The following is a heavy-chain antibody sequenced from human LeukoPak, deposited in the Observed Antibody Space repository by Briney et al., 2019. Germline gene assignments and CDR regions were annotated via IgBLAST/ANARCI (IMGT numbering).Heavy chain of an antibody. Sequence: SETLSLTCAISSGSIGSSHWWSWVRQSPGKGLEWIGEIYHSGSTYYNPSLKSRVTISVDTSKNQFSLKLSSVTAADTAVYYCARVYYDILTGYYRRSDFDYWGQGTLVTVSS. CDR1: SGSIGSSHW. CDR2: IYHSGST. D-gene: IGHD3-9*01. CDR3: ARVYYDILTGYYRRSDFDY. J-gene: IGHJ4*02. V-gene: IGHV4-4*02.